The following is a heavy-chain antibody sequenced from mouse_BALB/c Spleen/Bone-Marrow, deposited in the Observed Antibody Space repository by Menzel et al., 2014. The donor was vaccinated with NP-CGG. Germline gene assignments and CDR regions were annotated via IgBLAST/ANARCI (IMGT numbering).Heavy chain of an antibody. CDR3: ARYDGPAWFAY. Sequence: QVQLQQSGAELVKPGASVKLSCKASGCTFTSYWIHWVKLRPGQGLEWIGEINPSNGRTNYNGKFKNKATLTVDKSSSTAYIQLSSLTSEDSAVYYCARYDGPAWFAYWGQGTLVTVSA. D-gene: IGHD2-3*01. CDR1: GCTFTSYW. V-gene: IGHV1S81*02. CDR2: INPSNGRT. J-gene: IGHJ3*01.